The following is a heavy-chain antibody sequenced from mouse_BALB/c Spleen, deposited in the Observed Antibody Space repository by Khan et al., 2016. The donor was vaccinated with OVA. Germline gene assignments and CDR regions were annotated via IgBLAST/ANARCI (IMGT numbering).Heavy chain of an antibody. CDR1: GFNIKDTY. J-gene: IGHJ3*01. CDR3: TRGAYNGLFAY. V-gene: IGHV14-3*02. Sequence: VQLQQSGAEFVKPGASVKLSCTASGFNIKDTYMHWINQRPQQGLVWIGRIDPANGNVKYDPNFQDKATIAADASSNTAYLHLSSLTSEDTACYDCTRGAYNGLFAYWGQGTLVTVSA. D-gene: IGHD2-10*01. CDR2: IDPANGNV.